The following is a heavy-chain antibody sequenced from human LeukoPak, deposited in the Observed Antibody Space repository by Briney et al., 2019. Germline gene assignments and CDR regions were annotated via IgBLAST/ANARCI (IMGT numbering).Heavy chain of an antibody. CDR1: GFTFSSYE. Sequence: GGFLRLSCAASGFTFSSYEMNWVRQAPGKGLEWVSYISSSGSTIYYADSVKGRFTISRDNAKNSLYLQMNSLRAGDAAVYYYARALSSSWYPYYYYYGMDVWGKGTTVTVSS. D-gene: IGHD6-13*01. J-gene: IGHJ6*04. V-gene: IGHV3-48*03. CDR2: ISSSGSTI. CDR3: ARALSSSWYPYYYYYGMDV.